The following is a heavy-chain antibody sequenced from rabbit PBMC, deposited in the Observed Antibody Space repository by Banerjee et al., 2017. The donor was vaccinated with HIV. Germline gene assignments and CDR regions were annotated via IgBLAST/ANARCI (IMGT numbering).Heavy chain of an antibody. CDR2: INTSSGNT. J-gene: IGHJ4*01. Sequence: QEQLEESGGDLVKPEGSLTLTCTASGFSFSSYWMSWVRQAPGKGLEWVGCINTSSGNTVYASWAKGRFTISKTSSTTVTLQMTSLTAADTATYFCARDLAGVIGWNFNLWGPGTLVTVS. CDR3: ARDLAGVIGWNFNL. D-gene: IGHD4-1*01. V-gene: IGHV1S45*01. CDR1: GFSFSSYW.